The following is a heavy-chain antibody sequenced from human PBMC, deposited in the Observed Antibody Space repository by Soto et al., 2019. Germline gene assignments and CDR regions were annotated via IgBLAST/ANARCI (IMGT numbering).Heavy chain of an antibody. J-gene: IGHJ6*02. Sequence: QVQLQESGPGLVKPSETLSITCVVSGGSISSYYWSWIRQPPGKGLECIGYIYYSGNTKYNPSLESRVTISVDMSKNQFSLNLRSVTAADTAVYYCARAPNDYNYHYYGLDVWGQGTTVTVSS. CDR3: ARAPNDYNYHYYGLDV. V-gene: IGHV4-59*01. D-gene: IGHD4-4*01. CDR1: GGSISSYY. CDR2: IYYSGNT.